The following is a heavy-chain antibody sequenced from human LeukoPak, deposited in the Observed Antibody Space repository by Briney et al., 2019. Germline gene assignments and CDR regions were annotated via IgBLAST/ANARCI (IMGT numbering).Heavy chain of an antibody. CDR2: INHNGNAN. Sequence: GGSLRLSCAASGFTFSSYWMNWARQAPGKGLEWVASINHNGNANYYMDSVKGRFTISRDNAKNSLYLQMSNLRAEDTAVYFCARGGGLDVWGQGAMVTVSS. CDR1: GFTFSSYW. V-gene: IGHV3-7*03. D-gene: IGHD3-16*01. CDR3: ARGGGLDV. J-gene: IGHJ6*02.